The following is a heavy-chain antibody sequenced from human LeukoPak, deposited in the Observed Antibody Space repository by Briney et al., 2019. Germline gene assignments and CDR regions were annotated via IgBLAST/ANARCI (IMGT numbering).Heavy chain of an antibody. Sequence: ASVKVSCKASGYTFTSYDINRVRQATGQGLEWMGWMNPNSGNTGYAQKFQGRVTMTRNTSISTAYMELSSLRSEDTAVYYCARCSAAAISSIDYWGQGTLVTVSS. V-gene: IGHV1-8*01. CDR1: GYTFTSYD. J-gene: IGHJ4*02. D-gene: IGHD2-2*02. CDR2: MNPNSGNT. CDR3: ARCSAAAISSIDY.